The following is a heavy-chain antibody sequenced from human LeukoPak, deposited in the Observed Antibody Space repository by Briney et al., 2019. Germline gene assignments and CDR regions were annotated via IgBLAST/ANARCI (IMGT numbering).Heavy chain of an antibody. D-gene: IGHD6-13*01. CDR2: IRAYNGNT. J-gene: IGHJ4*02. Sequence: ASVKVSCKASGYTFTSYVISWVRQAPGQGLEWMGWIRAYNGNTNYAQKLQGRVTMTTDTSTSTAYMELRSLRSDDTAVYYCARGGPGGSWYPKPYYFDYWGQGTLVTVSS. V-gene: IGHV1-18*01. CDR3: ARGGPGGSWYPKPYYFDY. CDR1: GYTFTSYV.